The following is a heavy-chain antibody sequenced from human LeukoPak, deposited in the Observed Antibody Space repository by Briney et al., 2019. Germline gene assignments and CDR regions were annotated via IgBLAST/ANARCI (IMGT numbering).Heavy chain of an antibody. CDR1: GYSFTSYW. D-gene: IGHD3-3*01. J-gene: IGHJ4*02. Sequence: GESLKISCQGSGYSFTSYWIGWVRQMPGKGLKWMGIIYPGDSDTRYSPSFQGQVTISADKSISTAYLQWSSLKASDTAMYYCARRGSVRFLDRSSFDYWGQGTLVTVSS. V-gene: IGHV5-51*01. CDR3: ARRGSVRFLDRSSFDY. CDR2: IYPGDSDT.